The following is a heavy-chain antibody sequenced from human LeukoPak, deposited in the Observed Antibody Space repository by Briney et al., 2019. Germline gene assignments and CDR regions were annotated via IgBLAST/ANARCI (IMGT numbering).Heavy chain of an antibody. CDR3: ARARGLRFLEWLLYDY. D-gene: IGHD3-3*01. Sequence: SETLSLTCTVSGGSISSYYWSWIRQPPGKGLEWIGYIYYSGSTNYNPSLKSRVTISVDTSKNQFSLKLSSVTAADTAVYYSARARGLRFLEWLLYDYWGQGTLVTVSS. CDR2: IYYSGST. CDR1: GGSISSYY. V-gene: IGHV4-59*01. J-gene: IGHJ4*02.